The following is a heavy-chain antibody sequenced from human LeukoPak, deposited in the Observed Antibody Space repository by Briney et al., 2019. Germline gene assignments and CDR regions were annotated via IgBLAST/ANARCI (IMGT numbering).Heavy chain of an antibody. CDR3: VRDMWGTYYFDY. Sequence: PGGSLRLSCVASGFIFSSYTMNWVRQAPGKGLEWVSSISISSTYINYADSVKGRFTTSRDNAWNSLYLQMDNLRAEDTAVYYCVRDMWGTYYFDYWGQGTAVTVSS. J-gene: IGHJ4*02. CDR1: GFIFSSYT. CDR2: ISISSTYI. V-gene: IGHV3-21*06. D-gene: IGHD1-14*01.